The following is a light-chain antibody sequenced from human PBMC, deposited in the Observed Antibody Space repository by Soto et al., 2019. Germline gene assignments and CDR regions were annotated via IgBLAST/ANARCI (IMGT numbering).Light chain of an antibody. Sequence: DIQMTQSPSSLSASVEDRVTITCGASQSISRYLNWYDQKPGKAHKLLISAASSLQSGVPSRFSGSGSGTDFTLTISSLQPEDFATYYCQQSYSIPWTFGQGTKVDI. J-gene: IGKJ1*01. V-gene: IGKV1-39*01. CDR2: AAS. CDR1: QSISRY. CDR3: QQSYSIPWT.